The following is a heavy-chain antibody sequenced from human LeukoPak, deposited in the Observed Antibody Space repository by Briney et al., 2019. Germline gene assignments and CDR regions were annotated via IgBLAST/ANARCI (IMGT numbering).Heavy chain of an antibody. CDR3: TRAPSGYDPNCLDP. CDR1: GFTFGDYA. V-gene: IGHV3-49*03. Sequence: PGRSLTLSCTASGFTFGDYAMSWIRQAPGKGLEWVGFIRSKAYGGTTEYAASVKGRFTISRDDSKSIAYLQMNSLKTEDTAVYYCTRAPSGYDPNCLDPCGQGTLVTVSS. J-gene: IGHJ5*02. CDR2: IRSKAYGGTT. D-gene: IGHD5-12*01.